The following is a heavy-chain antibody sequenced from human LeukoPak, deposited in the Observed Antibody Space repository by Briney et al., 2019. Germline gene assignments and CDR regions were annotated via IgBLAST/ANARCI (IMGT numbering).Heavy chain of an antibody. D-gene: IGHD6-13*01. CDR2: ISGSGGST. CDR1: GFTFSSYA. J-gene: IGHJ1*01. Sequence: GGSLRLSCAASGFTFSSYAMSWVRQAPGKGLEWVSGISGSGGSTYYADSVKGRFTISRDNSKNTLYLQMNSLRAEDTAVYYCANFLSLAAAGTSYFQHWGQGTLVTVSS. CDR3: ANFLSLAAAGTSYFQH. V-gene: IGHV3-23*01.